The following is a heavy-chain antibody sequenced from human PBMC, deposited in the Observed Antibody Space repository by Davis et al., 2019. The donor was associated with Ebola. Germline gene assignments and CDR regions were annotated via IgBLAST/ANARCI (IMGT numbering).Heavy chain of an antibody. J-gene: IGHJ4*02. Sequence: GGSLRLSCAASGFTVSSNYMSWVRQAPGKGLEWVSVISSGGSTYYADSVKGRFTISRDNSKNTLYLQMKSLRAEDTAVYYCAKGPETGRFEYWGQGTLVTVSS. CDR3: AKGPETGRFEY. V-gene: IGHV3-53*01. CDR2: ISSGGST. CDR1: GFTVSSNY. D-gene: IGHD1-1*01.